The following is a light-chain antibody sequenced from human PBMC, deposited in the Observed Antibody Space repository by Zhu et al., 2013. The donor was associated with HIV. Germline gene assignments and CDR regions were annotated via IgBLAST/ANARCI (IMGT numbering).Light chain of an antibody. J-gene: IGKJ4*01. Sequence: EIVMTQSPATLSVSPGERATLSCRASQSVSRNLAWYQQKKPGQAPRLLISGASSRATGIPARFSGTGSGTEFTLTISSLQSEDFAVYICQQYVSSPVTFGGGTKVEIK. V-gene: IGKV3-15*01. CDR3: QQYVSSPVT. CDR2: GAS. CDR1: QSVSRN.